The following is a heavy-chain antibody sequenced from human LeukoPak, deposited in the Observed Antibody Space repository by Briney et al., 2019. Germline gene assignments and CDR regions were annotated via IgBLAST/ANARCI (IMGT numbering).Heavy chain of an antibody. Sequence: SETLSLTCAVYGRSFSGYYWSWIRQPPGKGLEWIGEINHSGSTNYNPSLKSRVTISVDTSKNHFSLKLSSVTAADTAVYYCARGRRHFDYWGQGTLVTVSS. V-gene: IGHV4-34*01. CDR2: INHSGST. CDR3: ARGRRHFDY. CDR1: GRSFSGYY. J-gene: IGHJ4*02.